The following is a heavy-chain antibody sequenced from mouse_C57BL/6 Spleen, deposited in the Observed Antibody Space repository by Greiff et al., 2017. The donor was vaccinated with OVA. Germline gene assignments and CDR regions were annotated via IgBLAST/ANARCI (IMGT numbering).Heavy chain of an antibody. CDR2: IHPNSGST. CDR3: ASNWAYYFDY. V-gene: IGHV1-64*01. Sequence: QVQLQQPGAELVMPGASVKLSCKASGYTFTSYWMHWVKQRPGQGLEWIGMIHPNSGSTNYNEKFKSKATLTVDKSSSTAYMQLSSLTSEDSAVYYCASNWAYYFDYWGQGTTLTVSS. CDR1: GYTFTSYW. J-gene: IGHJ2*01. D-gene: IGHD4-1*01.